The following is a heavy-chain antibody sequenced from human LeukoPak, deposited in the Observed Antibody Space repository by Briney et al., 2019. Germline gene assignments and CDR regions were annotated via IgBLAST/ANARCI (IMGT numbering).Heavy chain of an antibody. CDR3: ARESGKFDY. CDR2: ISGDGVST. V-gene: IGHV3-43*02. J-gene: IGHJ4*02. Sequence: PGGSLRLSCVASGLPIGDFAMHWVRQAPGKGLEWVSLISGDGVSTFYADSVKGRFSISRDNSKNSLSLEMNSLRTGDTAMYYCARESGKFDYWGQGTLVAVSS. CDR1: GLPIGDFA.